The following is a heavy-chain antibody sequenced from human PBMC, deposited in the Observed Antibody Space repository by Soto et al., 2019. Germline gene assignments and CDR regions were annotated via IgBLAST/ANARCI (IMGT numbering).Heavy chain of an antibody. V-gene: IGHV4-59*01. CDR3: ASGYGSTTQGLYYYYGMDV. CDR1: GGSISSYY. J-gene: IGHJ6*02. CDR2: IYYSGST. Sequence: PSETLSLTCTVSGGSISSYYWSWIRQPPGKGLEWIGYIYYSGSTNYNPSLKSRVTISVDTSKNQFSLKLSSVTAADTAVYYCASGYGSTTQGLYYYYGMDVWGQGTTVTVSS. D-gene: IGHD1-26*01.